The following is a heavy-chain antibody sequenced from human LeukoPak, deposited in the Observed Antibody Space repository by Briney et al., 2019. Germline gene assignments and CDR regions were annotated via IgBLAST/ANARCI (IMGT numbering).Heavy chain of an antibody. D-gene: IGHD2-2*01. V-gene: IGHV4-4*07. CDR3: AREAYCSSTSCLIFDY. J-gene: IGHJ4*02. Sequence: SETLSLTCTVSGGSISSYYWSWIRQPAGKGLEWIGRIYTSGSTNYNPSLKSRVTISVDTSKNQFSLKLSSVTAADTAVYYCAREAYCSSTSCLIFDYWGQGTLVTVSS. CDR1: GGSISSYY. CDR2: IYTSGST.